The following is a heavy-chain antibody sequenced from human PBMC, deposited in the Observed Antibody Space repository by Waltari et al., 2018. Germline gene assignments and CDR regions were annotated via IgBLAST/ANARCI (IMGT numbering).Heavy chain of an antibody. Sequence: QVQLQESGPGLVKPSETLSLTCTVSGGSITTYYWSWIRQPPGKGLEWIGYIYYTGSTNYNPSLKSRVTMSLDTSKNQFSLKLRSVTAADTAVYYCARRTGLSSSSWYYFDYWGQGTLVTVSS. D-gene: IGHD6-13*01. CDR2: IYYTGST. CDR1: GGSITTYY. V-gene: IGHV4-59*08. CDR3: ARRTGLSSSSWYYFDY. J-gene: IGHJ4*02.